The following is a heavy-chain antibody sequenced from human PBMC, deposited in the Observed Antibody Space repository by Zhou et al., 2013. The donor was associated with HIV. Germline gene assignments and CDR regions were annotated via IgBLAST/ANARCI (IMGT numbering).Heavy chain of an antibody. CDR1: GGTFNTYT. CDR2: ILPIYGTT. J-gene: IGHJ4*02. D-gene: IGHD6-13*01. Sequence: QVQLQQSGAELKRPGSSVKISCKAFGGTFNTYTINWVRQGPGQGLEWMGRILPIYGTTDYAQKFRDRVKISADESSNTVYMEIRGLKSADTALYYCTRRQQLLDQWGQGNAGSLSPQ. CDR3: TRRQQLLDQ. V-gene: IGHV1-69*13.